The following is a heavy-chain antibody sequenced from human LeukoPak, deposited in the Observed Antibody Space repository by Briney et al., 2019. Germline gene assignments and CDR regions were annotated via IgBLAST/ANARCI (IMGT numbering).Heavy chain of an antibody. CDR1: GYTFTDYY. Sequence: ASVKVSCKASGYTFTDYYMHWVRQAPGQGLEWMGWVNPNSGATNYAQKFQGRVTMTTDTSISTAYMDLSRLRSDDTAVYYCARVAGGYVYYFDCWGQGTLVTVSS. D-gene: IGHD5-12*01. J-gene: IGHJ4*02. V-gene: IGHV1-2*02. CDR2: VNPNSGAT. CDR3: ARVAGGYVYYFDC.